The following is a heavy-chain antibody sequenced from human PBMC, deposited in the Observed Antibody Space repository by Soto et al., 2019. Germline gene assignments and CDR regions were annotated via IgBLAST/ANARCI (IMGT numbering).Heavy chain of an antibody. Sequence: SETLSLTCSVSGGSINRYYWSWIRQPPGKGLEWIGYIYHSGSTNYNPSLKSRVTISVDTSKNQFSLKLSSVTAADTAVYYCARTSNKYCSSTSCHHNWFDPWGQGTLVTVSS. D-gene: IGHD2-2*01. V-gene: IGHV4-59*01. CDR2: IYHSGST. CDR1: GGSINRYY. CDR3: ARTSNKYCSSTSCHHNWFDP. J-gene: IGHJ5*02.